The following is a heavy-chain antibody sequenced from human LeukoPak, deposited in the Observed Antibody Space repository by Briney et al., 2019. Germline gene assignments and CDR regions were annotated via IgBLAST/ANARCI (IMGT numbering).Heavy chain of an antibody. V-gene: IGHV1-69*04. CDR1: GGTFSSYA. D-gene: IGHD2-21*02. CDR3: ARERYCGGDCRVGYFDL. J-gene: IGHJ2*01. CDR2: IIPIFGIA. Sequence: SVNVSCKASGGTFSSYAISWVRQAPGQGLEWMGRIIPIFGIANYAQKFQGRVTITADKSTSTAYMELSSLRSEDTAVYYCARERYCGGDCRVGYFDLWGRGTLVTVSS.